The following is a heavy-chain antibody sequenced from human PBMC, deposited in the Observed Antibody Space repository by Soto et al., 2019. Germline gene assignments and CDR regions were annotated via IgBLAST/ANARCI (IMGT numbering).Heavy chain of an antibody. Sequence: ASVKVSCKASGYTFTSYYMHWVRQAPGRGLEWMGIINPSGGSTSYAQKFQGRVTMTRDTSTSTVYMELSSLRSEDTAVYYCASHKGYSYGLYYYYYYGMDVWGQGTTVTVSS. D-gene: IGHD5-18*01. CDR2: INPSGGST. V-gene: IGHV1-46*01. CDR1: GYTFTSYY. J-gene: IGHJ6*02. CDR3: ASHKGYSYGLYYYYYYGMDV.